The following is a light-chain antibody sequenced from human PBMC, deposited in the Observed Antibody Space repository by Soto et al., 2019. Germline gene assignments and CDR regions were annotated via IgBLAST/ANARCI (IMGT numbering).Light chain of an antibody. J-gene: IGLJ1*01. CDR1: SSNIGAGYD. V-gene: IGLV1-40*01. Sequence: QSVLTQPHSVSGAPGQRVTISCTGSSSNIGAGYDVHWYQQLPGRAPKLRIYANSNRPSGVPDRFSGSRSGTTASLAITGLQAEDEGDYSCQSYDSSLSGLYVFGTGTKLTVL. CDR3: QSYDSSLSGLYV. CDR2: ANS.